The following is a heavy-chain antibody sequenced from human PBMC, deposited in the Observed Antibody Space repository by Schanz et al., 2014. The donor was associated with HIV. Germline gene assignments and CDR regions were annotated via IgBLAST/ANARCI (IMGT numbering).Heavy chain of an antibody. CDR1: GFTFDSFG. J-gene: IGHJ6*02. D-gene: IGHD3-10*01. V-gene: IGHV3-30*18. CDR2: TSYDGTKK. Sequence: QVQLAESGGGVVRPGRSLRLSCAASGFTFDSFGMHWVRQAPGKGLEWVAVTSYDGTKKHYADSVKGRFTISRDNSKNTMFLQMNSLRVEDTAIYYCAKIRGTRGAYDGMDVWGQGTTVTVSS. CDR3: AKIRGTRGAYDGMDV.